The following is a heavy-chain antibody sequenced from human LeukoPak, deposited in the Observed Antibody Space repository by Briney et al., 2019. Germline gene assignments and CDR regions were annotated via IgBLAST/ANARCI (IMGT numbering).Heavy chain of an antibody. J-gene: IGHJ4*02. V-gene: IGHV6-1*01. Sequence: SQTLSLTCAISGGSVSTNFAAWNWLRQSPSRGLEWLGRTYYRSRWYNEYAPSVETRITINPDTSKNQFSLQLNFVTPEDTAVYYCARESGDYVKFDYWGQGTLVTVSS. CDR2: TYYRSRWYN. CDR3: ARESGDYVKFDY. CDR1: GGSVSTNFAA. D-gene: IGHD3-16*01.